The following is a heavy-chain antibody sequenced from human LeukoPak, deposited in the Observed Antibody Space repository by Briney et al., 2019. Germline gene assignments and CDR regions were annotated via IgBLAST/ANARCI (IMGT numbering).Heavy chain of an antibody. Sequence: ASVKVSCKASGYTFTGYYMHWVRQAPGQGLEWMGWINPNSGGTNYAQKFQGRVTMTRDTSISTAYMELSRLRSDDTAVYYCARQQLVGFDYYYGMDVWGQGTTVTVSS. D-gene: IGHD6-13*01. CDR2: INPNSGGT. CDR1: GYTFTGYY. J-gene: IGHJ6*02. V-gene: IGHV1-2*02. CDR3: ARQQLVGFDYYYGMDV.